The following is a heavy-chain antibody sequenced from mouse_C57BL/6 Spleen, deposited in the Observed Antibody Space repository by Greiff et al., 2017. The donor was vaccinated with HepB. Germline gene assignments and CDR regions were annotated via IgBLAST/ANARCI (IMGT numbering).Heavy chain of an antibody. V-gene: IGHV1-69*01. J-gene: IGHJ2*01. CDR1: GYTFTSYW. D-gene: IGHD2-2*01. CDR2: IDPSDSYT. CDR3: ARGGTMVTTGYFDY. Sequence: VKLQQPGAELVMPGASVKLSCKASGYTFTSYWMHWVKQRPGQGLEWIGEIDPSDSYTNYNQKFKGKSTLTVDKSSSTAYMQLSSLTSEDSAVYYCARGGTMVTTGYFDYWGQGTTLTVSS.